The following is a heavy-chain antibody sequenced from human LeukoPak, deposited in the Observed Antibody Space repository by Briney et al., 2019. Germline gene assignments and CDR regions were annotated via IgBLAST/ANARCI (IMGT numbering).Heavy chain of an antibody. Sequence: GGSLRLSCAASGFTFSSYGMNWARHAPGKGLGWVSSIIVSGSYTYYADSVKGRFTISRDNAKNSLYLQMNSLRAEDTAVYSCARRLAAADTVDAFDIWGQGTMVTVSS. CDR2: IIVSGSYT. V-gene: IGHV3-21*01. CDR3: ARRLAAADTVDAFDI. CDR1: GFTFSSYG. J-gene: IGHJ3*02. D-gene: IGHD6-13*01.